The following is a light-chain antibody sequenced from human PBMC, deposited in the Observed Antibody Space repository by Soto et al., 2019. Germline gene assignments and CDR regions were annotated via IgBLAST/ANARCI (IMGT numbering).Light chain of an antibody. J-gene: IGKJ4*01. CDR1: QSISSW. CDR3: PSYHSYPLA. V-gene: IGKV1-5*03. CDR2: KAS. Sequence: DIQMTQSPSTLSASVGDRVIITCRASQSISSWFAWYQQKPGKAPELRIYKASSLQSGVPSSFSGSGSVTEFTLTISSLQPDDYATYYCPSYHSYPLACGGGTKVEI.